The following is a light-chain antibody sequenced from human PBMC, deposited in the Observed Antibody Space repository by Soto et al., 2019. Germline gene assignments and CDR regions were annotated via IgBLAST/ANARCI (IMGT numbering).Light chain of an antibody. J-gene: IGKJ4*01. CDR1: QSVGSY. V-gene: IGKV3-11*01. CDR3: QQRSNWLT. Sequence: EIVLTQSPATLSLSPGERATLSCRASQSVGSYLAWYQQKPGQAPRLLIYDASNRATGIPARCSGSESGTDFPLPISSLEHEDVVVYFCQQRSNWLTFGGGTKVEIK. CDR2: DAS.